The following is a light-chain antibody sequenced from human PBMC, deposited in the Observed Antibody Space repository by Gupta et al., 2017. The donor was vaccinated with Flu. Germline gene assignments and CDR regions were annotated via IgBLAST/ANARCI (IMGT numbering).Light chain of an antibody. CDR1: SSNIGTNT. J-gene: IGLJ3*02. Sequence: QSVLAQPLSASGTPGQWVTISCSGSSSNIGTNTVNWLRHLPGAAPKLLIYSNNQRPSGVPDRFSGSKSGTSASLAISGLQSEDEADYYCAAWDDSLNGHWVFGGGTKLTVL. CDR2: SNN. V-gene: IGLV1-44*01. CDR3: AAWDDSLNGHWV.